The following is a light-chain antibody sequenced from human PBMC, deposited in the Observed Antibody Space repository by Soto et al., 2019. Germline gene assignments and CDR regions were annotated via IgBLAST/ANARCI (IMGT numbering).Light chain of an antibody. CDR1: QRVSSN. CDR2: GAS. V-gene: IGKV3-15*01. Sequence: ETVMTQSPAPLSVSPGERATLSCRASQRVSSNLAWYQQKPGQAPRLLIYGASTRATGIPARFSGSGSGTKFTLTISSLQSEDFAIYYCQQYNNWPPWTFGQGTKVGIK. J-gene: IGKJ1*01. CDR3: QQYNNWPPWT.